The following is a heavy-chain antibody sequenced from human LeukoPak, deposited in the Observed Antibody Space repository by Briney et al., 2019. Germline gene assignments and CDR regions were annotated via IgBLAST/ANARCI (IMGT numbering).Heavy chain of an antibody. CDR3: ARGQHSYGYFNGFDY. CDR1: GGSISSYY. CDR2: IYYSGST. D-gene: IGHD5-18*01. Sequence: SETLSLTCTVSGGSISSYYWNWIRQPPGKGLEWIGYIYYSGSTNYNPSLESRVTMSVDTSKNQFSLKLSSVTAADTAVYYCARGQHSYGYFNGFDYWGQGTLVTVSS. J-gene: IGHJ4*02. V-gene: IGHV4-59*01.